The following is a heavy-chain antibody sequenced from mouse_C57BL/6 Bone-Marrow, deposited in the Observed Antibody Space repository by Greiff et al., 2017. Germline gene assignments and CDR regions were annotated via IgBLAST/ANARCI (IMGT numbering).Heavy chain of an antibody. Sequence: SGAELARPGASVKLSCKASGYTFTSYGISWVKQRTGQGLEWIGEIYPRSGNTYYNEKFKGKATLTADKSSSTAYMELRSLTSEDSAVYVCARSTVVATNFDYWGQGTTLTVSS. CDR3: ARSTVVATNFDY. J-gene: IGHJ2*01. CDR2: IYPRSGNT. CDR1: GYTFTSYG. V-gene: IGHV1-81*01. D-gene: IGHD1-1*01.